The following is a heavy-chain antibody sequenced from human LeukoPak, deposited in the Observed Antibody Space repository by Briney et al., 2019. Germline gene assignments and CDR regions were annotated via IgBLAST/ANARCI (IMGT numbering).Heavy chain of an antibody. CDR2: ISGYNGYT. J-gene: IGHJ5*02. Sequence: GASVNVSCKASGYTFTSYGISWVRPAPGQGLEWMGWISGYNGYTHYANNHQGRVTMTTDTSTSTAYMELRSLRSDDTAVYYCARDEARYSSGYYPNWFDPWGQGTLVTVSS. D-gene: IGHD3-22*01. CDR1: GYTFTSYG. CDR3: ARDEARYSSGYYPNWFDP. V-gene: IGHV1-18*01.